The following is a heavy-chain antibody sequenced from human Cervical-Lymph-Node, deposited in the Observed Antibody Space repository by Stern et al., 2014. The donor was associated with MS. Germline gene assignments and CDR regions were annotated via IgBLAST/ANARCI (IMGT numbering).Heavy chain of an antibody. J-gene: IGHJ6*02. D-gene: IGHD2-21*02. CDR1: GYTLSEIS. CDR2: FYPEHGET. Sequence: QMQLVESGAEVKKPGASVKVSCKVSGYTLSEISMHWVRQAPGKGLEWMGGFYPEHGETRYAQKVQGRVTMAEDRSTDTAYMKLSSLRSEDTAVYYCATHRGRVTYYYGMDVWGQGTTVTVSS. CDR3: ATHRGRVTYYYGMDV. V-gene: IGHV1-24*01.